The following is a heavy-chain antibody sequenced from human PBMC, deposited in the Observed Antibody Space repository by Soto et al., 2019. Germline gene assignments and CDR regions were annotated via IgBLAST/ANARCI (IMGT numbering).Heavy chain of an antibody. J-gene: IGHJ6*02. Sequence: GWSLRLSCAAARFTFSDYGMHWVRQAPGKGLQWLATISHHGIRTHYADSVMGRFTISRDNSKNTLYLQMNSLRAEDTAVYYCAKAQKMYYYGMDVWGQGTTVIVSS. CDR1: RFTFSDYG. V-gene: IGHV3-30*18. CDR2: ISHHGIRT. CDR3: AKAQKMYYYGMDV.